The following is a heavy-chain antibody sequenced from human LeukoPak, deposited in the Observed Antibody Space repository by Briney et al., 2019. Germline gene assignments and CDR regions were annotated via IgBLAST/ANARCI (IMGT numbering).Heavy chain of an antibody. Sequence: PGGSLRLSCAASGFTFSNAWMSWVRQAPGKGLEWVGRIKSKTDGGTTDYAAPVKGRLTISRDDSKNTLYLQMNSLKTEDTAVYYCTTDLTVVAVASWGQGTLVTVSS. CDR1: GFTFSNAW. CDR2: IKSKTDGGTT. J-gene: IGHJ5*02. D-gene: IGHD6-19*01. CDR3: TTDLTVVAVAS. V-gene: IGHV3-15*01.